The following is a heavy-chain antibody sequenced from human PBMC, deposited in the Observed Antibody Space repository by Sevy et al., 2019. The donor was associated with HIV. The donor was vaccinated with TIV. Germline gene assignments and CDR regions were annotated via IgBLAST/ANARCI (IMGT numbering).Heavy chain of an antibody. J-gene: IGHJ4*02. V-gene: IGHV4-59*01. CDR2: IYYSGST. Sequence: SETLSLTCTVSGGSISSYYWSWILQPPGKGLEWIGYIYYSGSTNYNPSLKSRVTISVDTSKNQFSLKLSSVTAADTAVYYCARESGGYSGYDSGGYFDYWGQGTLVTVSS. CDR1: GGSISSYY. D-gene: IGHD5-12*01. CDR3: ARESGGYSGYDSGGYFDY.